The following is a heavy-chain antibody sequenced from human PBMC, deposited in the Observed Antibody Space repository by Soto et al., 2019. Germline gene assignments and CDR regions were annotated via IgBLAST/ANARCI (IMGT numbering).Heavy chain of an antibody. Sequence: RSETLSLTCTVSGGSISSGGYYWSWIRQHPGKGLEWIGYIYYXGXXXXXXSLXXXXTXSVXXSKXXXSXXXXXXXAADTAVYYCARTPLDWGQGTLVTVSS. CDR3: ARTPLD. CDR2: IYYXGXX. CDR1: GGSISSGGYY. J-gene: IGHJ4*02. V-gene: IGHV4-31*03.